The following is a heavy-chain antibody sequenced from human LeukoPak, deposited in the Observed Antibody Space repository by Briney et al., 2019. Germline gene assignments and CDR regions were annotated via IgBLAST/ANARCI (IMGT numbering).Heavy chain of an antibody. CDR2: IIPILGIA. D-gene: IGHD3-22*01. Sequence: SVKVSCKASGGTFSSYAISWVRQAPGQGLEWMGRIIPILGIANYAQKFQGRVTITADKSTSTAYMELSSLRSEDTAVYYCATDYYDSSGYPYWGQGTLVTVSS. J-gene: IGHJ4*02. CDR1: GGTFSSYA. CDR3: ATDYYDSSGYPY. V-gene: IGHV1-69*04.